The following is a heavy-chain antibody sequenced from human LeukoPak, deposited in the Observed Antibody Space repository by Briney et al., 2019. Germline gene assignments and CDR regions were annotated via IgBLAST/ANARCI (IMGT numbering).Heavy chain of an antibody. CDR1: GFTFRNYW. D-gene: IGHD3-16*01. V-gene: IGHV3-7*03. CDR3: ARDYWRSLEY. Sequence: GGSLRLSCAASGFTFRNYWMSWVRQAPRKGLEWVAIINEDGNTKYYVDSLKGRFTISRDNAKNSLYLQMSNLRAEDTAVYYCARDYWRSLEYWGQEPWSPSPQ. J-gene: IGHJ4*01. CDR2: INEDGNTK.